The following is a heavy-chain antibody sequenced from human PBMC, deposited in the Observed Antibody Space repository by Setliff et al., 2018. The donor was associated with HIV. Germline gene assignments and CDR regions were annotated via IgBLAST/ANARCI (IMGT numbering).Heavy chain of an antibody. CDR1: GGSFSGYY. Sequence: SETLSLTFAVYGGSFSGYYWSWIRQPPGKGLEWIGEINHSGSTNYNMSLWSRVTISLDASRNQFSLELISVTAADTAVYYCAGGPGTTSIDYWAQGTLVTVSS. D-gene: IGHD1-26*01. CDR3: AGGPGTTSIDY. CDR2: INHSGST. V-gene: IGHV4-34*01. J-gene: IGHJ4*02.